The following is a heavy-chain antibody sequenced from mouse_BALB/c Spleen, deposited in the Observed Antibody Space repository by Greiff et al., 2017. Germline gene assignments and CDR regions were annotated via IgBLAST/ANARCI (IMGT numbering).Heavy chain of an antibody. Sequence: QVQLKESGAELARPGASVKMSCKASGYTFTSYTMHWVKQRPGQGLEWIGRIDPANGNTKYDPKFQGKATITADTSSNTAYLQLSSLTSEDTAVYYCARERFAYWGQGTLVTVSA. CDR3: ARERFAY. CDR2: IDPANGNT. CDR1: GYTFTSYT. V-gene: IGHV1-4*01. J-gene: IGHJ3*01.